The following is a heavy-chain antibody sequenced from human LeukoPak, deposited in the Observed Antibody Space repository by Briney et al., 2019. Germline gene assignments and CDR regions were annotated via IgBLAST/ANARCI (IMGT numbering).Heavy chain of an antibody. V-gene: IGHV3-48*01. J-gene: IGHJ4*02. CDR1: GFTFSSYS. CDR2: ISSSSSTI. CDR3: ARDQPIPGLYYYDSSGYYSF. D-gene: IGHD3-22*01. Sequence: PGGSLRLSCAASGFTFSSYSMNWVRQAPGKGLEWVSYISSSSSTIYYADSVKGRFTISRDNAKNSLYLQMNSLRAEDTAVYYCARDQPIPGLYYYDSSGYYSFWGQGTLVTVSS.